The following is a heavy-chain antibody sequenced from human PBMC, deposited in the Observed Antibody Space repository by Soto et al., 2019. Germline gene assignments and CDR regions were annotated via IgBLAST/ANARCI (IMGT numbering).Heavy chain of an antibody. D-gene: IGHD3-10*01. J-gene: IGHJ5*02. Sequence: PSETLSLTCTVSGGSISSYYWCWIRQPPGKGLEWIGYIYYSGSTNYNPSLKSRVTISVDTSKNQFSLKLSSVTAADTAVYYCARQFTRGIWFGDLGWFDPWGQGTLVTVSS. CDR2: IYYSGST. V-gene: IGHV4-59*08. CDR3: ARQFTRGIWFGDLGWFDP. CDR1: GGSISSYY.